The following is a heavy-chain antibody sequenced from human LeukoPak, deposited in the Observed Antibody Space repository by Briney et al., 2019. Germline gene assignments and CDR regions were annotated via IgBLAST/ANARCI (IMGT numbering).Heavy chain of an antibody. CDR1: GYSFTSYW. CDR3: ARGYCGGGSCNWFDP. D-gene: IGHD2-15*01. Sequence: GESLKISCKGSGYSFTSYWITWVRQMAGKGLEWMGKIDPSDSYTNYSPSFQGHVTISADKSISTAYLQWSSLKASDTAMYYCARGYCGGGSCNWFDPWGQGTLVTVSS. J-gene: IGHJ5*02. CDR2: IDPSDSYT. V-gene: IGHV5-10-1*01.